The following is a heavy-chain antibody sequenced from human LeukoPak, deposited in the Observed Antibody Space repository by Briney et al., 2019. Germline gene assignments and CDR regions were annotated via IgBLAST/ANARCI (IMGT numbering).Heavy chain of an antibody. CDR3: AKDILGYYGSGSYFY. V-gene: IGHV3-74*01. CDR2: INSDGSST. D-gene: IGHD3-10*01. CDR1: GFTFSSYW. Sequence: GGSLRLSCAASGFTFSSYWMHWVRQASGKGLVWVSRINSDGSSTSYADSVRGRFTISRDNSKNTLYLQMNSLRAEDTAVYYCAKDILGYYGSGSYFYWGQGTLVTVSS. J-gene: IGHJ4*02.